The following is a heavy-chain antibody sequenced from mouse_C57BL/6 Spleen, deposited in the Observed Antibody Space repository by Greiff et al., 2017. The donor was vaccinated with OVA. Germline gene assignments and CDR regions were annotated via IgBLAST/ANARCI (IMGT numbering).Heavy chain of an antibody. J-gene: IGHJ3*01. V-gene: IGHV1-80*01. D-gene: IGHD4-1*02. CDR3: ARNEGPTGTWRFAY. CDR2: IYPGDGDT. Sequence: QVQLKQSGAELVKPGASVKISCKASGYAFSSYWMNWVKQRPGKGLEWIGQIYPGDGDTNYNGKFKGKATLTADKSSSTAYMQLSSLTSEDSAVYFCARNEGPTGTWRFAYWGQGTLVTVSA. CDR1: GYAFSSYW.